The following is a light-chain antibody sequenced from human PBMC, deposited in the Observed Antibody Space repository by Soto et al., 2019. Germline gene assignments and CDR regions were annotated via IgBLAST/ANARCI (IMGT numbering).Light chain of an antibody. Sequence: EIVLTQSPGTLSLSPGERATLSCRASQSVSNNYLAWYQQKPGQAPRLLVYGSSNSATGIPDRFSGSGPGTDFTLTISRLEPEDFAVYYCQQYGSSGTFGQGTKVEIK. CDR3: QQYGSSGT. J-gene: IGKJ1*01. CDR1: QSVSNNY. CDR2: GSS. V-gene: IGKV3-20*01.